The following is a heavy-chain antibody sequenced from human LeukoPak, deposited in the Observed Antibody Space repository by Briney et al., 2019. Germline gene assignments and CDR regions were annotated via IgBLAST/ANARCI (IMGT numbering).Heavy chain of an antibody. CDR1: GGSISSYY. Sequence: SETLSLTCTVSGGSISSYYWTWIRQPPGRGLECIGYIYYTGSTNYNPSLKRRVTMFVDTYKNQSFLKLSPVTASDTAVYYCGRHLEMATIGRVGHDAFDIWGQGTVVTVSS. CDR2: IYYTGST. V-gene: IGHV4-59*08. J-gene: IGHJ3*02. CDR3: GRHLEMATIGRVGHDAFDI. D-gene: IGHD5-24*01.